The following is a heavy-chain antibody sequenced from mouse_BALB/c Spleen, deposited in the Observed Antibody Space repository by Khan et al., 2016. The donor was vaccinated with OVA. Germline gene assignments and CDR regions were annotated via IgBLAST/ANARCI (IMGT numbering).Heavy chain of an antibody. V-gene: IGHV1-4*01. J-gene: IGHJ4*01. Sequence: QIQLVQSGAELARPGASVKMSCKASGYTFTSHTMHWVKQRPGQGLEWIGYINPRSGYTQYNQKFNDKAKLTADISSSTAYMQLSSLTSEDSAVYYCARRTTEYALDYWGQGTSVTVSS. D-gene: IGHD2-14*01. CDR1: GYTFTSHT. CDR3: ARRTTEYALDY. CDR2: INPRSGYT.